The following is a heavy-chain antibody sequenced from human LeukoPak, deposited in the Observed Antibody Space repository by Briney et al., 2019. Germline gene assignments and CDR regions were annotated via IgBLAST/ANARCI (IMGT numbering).Heavy chain of an antibody. J-gene: IGHJ4*02. CDR1: GFSVSINY. Sequence: GESLRLSCAASGFSVSINYMSWVRQAPGKGLEWVSVLYSSGITDYTDSVKGRFTISRDDSENTLYLHMSGLRAGDTAVYYCAAKGPGYTRSYLFAHWGQGTLVTVSS. D-gene: IGHD3-16*02. V-gene: IGHV3-66*01. CDR3: AAKGPGYTRSYLFAH. CDR2: LYSSGIT.